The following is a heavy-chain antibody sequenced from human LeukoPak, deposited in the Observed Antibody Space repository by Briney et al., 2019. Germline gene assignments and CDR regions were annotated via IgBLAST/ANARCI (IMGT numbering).Heavy chain of an antibody. CDR3: ARRVVAAFAAWFDP. D-gene: IGHD2-15*01. J-gene: IGHJ5*02. V-gene: IGHV4-34*01. Sequence: SETLSLTCAVYGGSFSGYYWSWIRQPPGKGLEWIGEINHSGSTNYNPSLKSRVTISVDTSKNQFSLKLSSVTAADTAVYYCARRVVAAFAAWFDPWGQGTLVTVSS. CDR1: GGSFSGYY. CDR2: INHSGST.